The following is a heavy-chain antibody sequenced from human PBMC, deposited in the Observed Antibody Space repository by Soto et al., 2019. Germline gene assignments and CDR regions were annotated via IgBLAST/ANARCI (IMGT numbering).Heavy chain of an antibody. CDR3: AREKNIVVVVADKLLSSVKWFDP. J-gene: IGHJ5*02. CDR1: GYTFTSYY. D-gene: IGHD2-15*01. CDR2: INPSGGST. Sequence: ASVKVSCKASGYTFTSYYMHWVRQAPGQGLEWMGIINPSGGSTSYAQKFQGRVTMTRDTSTSTVYMELSSLRSEDTAVYYCAREKNIVVVVADKLLSSVKWFDPWGQGTLVTVSS. V-gene: IGHV1-46*01.